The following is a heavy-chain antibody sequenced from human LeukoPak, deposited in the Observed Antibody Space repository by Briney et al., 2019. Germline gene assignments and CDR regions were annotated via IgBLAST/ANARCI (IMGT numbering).Heavy chain of an antibody. V-gene: IGHV4-59*13. J-gene: IGHJ4*02. CDR3: ARAVPMIRGVPMGFDY. CDR1: GGSISSYH. CDR2: INHSGST. D-gene: IGHD3-10*01. Sequence: PSETLSLTCSVSGGSISSYHWSWLRHPPGKGLEWIGYINHSGSTNYNPSLKSRVTISVDTSKNHFSLKLSSVPAADTAVYYCARAVPMIRGVPMGFDYWGQGTLVTVSS.